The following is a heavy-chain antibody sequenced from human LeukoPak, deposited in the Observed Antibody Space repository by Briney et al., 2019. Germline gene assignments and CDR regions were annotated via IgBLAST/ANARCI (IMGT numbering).Heavy chain of an antibody. Sequence: SVKVSCKASGGTFSSYAISWVRQAPGQGLEWMGRIVPIFGTANYAQKFQGRVTITTDESTSTAYMELSSLRSEDTAVYYCARGMISSWAFDYWGQGTLVTVSS. CDR2: IVPIFGTA. D-gene: IGHD6-13*01. CDR1: GGTFSSYA. CDR3: ARGMISSWAFDY. J-gene: IGHJ4*02. V-gene: IGHV1-69*05.